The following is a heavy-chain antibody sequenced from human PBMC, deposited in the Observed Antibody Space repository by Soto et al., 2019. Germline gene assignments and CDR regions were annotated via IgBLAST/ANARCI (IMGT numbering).Heavy chain of an antibody. J-gene: IGHJ6*02. V-gene: IGHV1-69*01. D-gene: IGHD2-15*01. CDR2: IIPISGTT. CDR1: GGTFSTHA. Sequence: VKVSCKASGGTFSTHAIIWVRQAPGHGLEWMGGIIPISGTTYYTQKFQGRVTITADEPTSTAFMELSSLKSEDTAVFYCARGYCSGGNCYSGMDVWGQGTMVTVSS. CDR3: ARGYCSGGNCYSGMDV.